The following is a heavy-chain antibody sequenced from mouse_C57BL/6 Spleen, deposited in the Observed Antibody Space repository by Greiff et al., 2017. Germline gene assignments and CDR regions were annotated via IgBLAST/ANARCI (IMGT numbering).Heavy chain of an antibody. CDR1: GYTFTNYW. CDR3: ARNYGSSLYYFDD. D-gene: IGHD1-1*01. CDR2: IYPGGGYT. Sequence: QVQLQQSGAELVRPGTSVKMSCKASGYTFTNYWIGWAKQRPGHGLEWIGDIYPGGGYTNYNEKFKGKATLTADKSSSTAYMQFSSLTSEDSAIYYCARNYGSSLYYFDDWGQGTTLTVSS. J-gene: IGHJ2*01. V-gene: IGHV1-63*01.